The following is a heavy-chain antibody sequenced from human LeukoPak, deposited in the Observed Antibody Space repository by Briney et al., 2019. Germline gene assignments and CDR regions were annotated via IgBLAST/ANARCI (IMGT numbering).Heavy chain of an antibody. CDR2: IYHSGST. J-gene: IGHJ3*02. V-gene: IGHV4-38-2*02. D-gene: IGHD5/OR15-5a*01. CDR1: GYSINSGYY. CDR3: ARGASSVNRVHAFDI. Sequence: PSETLSLTCSVSGYSINSGYYWGWIRQPPGKGLEWIGTIYHSGSTYCNPSLKSRVTISIDTSKNQFSLKLSSVTAADTAVYYCARGASSVNRVHAFDIWGQGTMVTVSS.